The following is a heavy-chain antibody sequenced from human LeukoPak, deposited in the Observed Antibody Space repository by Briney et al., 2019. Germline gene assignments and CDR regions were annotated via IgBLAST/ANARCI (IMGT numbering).Heavy chain of an antibody. CDR3: TQGMNYDSSAYWHQH. D-gene: IGHD3-22*01. J-gene: IGHJ1*01. Sequence: SVKVSCKASGGTFSSYAISWVRQAPGQGLEWMGGIIPIFGTANYAQKFQGRVTITADKSTSTAYMELSSLRGEDTAVYYCTQGMNYDSSAYWHQHWGQGTLVTVSS. CDR1: GGTFSSYA. CDR2: IIPIFGTA. V-gene: IGHV1-69*06.